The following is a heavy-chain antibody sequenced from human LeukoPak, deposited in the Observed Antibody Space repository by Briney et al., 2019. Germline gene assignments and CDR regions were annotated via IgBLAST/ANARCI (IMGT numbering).Heavy chain of an antibody. J-gene: IGHJ4*02. CDR1: GFTFTTYW. CDR2: INQVGSSK. CDR3: ANLGPPGRDHYLES. D-gene: IGHD5-24*01. Sequence: GGSLRLSCAASGFTFTTYWMGWVRQAPGKGPEWVANINQVGSSKYFVDSVKGRFIISRDNAKNSLYLQMNSPRDEDTAVYYCANLGPPGRDHYLESWGQGTLVTVSS. V-gene: IGHV3-7*01.